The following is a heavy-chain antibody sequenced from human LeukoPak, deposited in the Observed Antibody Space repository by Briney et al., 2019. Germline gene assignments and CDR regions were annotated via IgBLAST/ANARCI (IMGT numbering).Heavy chain of an antibody. CDR3: AKEGRGLVYFDY. D-gene: IGHD3/OR15-3a*01. V-gene: IGHV3-23*01. J-gene: IGHJ4*02. CDR1: GFTFSSYA. Sequence: GGSLRLSCAASGFTFSSYALSWVRQAPGKGLEWASAISGIGGSTYYADSVKGRFTISRDNSKNTLYLQMNSLRAEDTAVYYCAKEGRGLVYFDYWGQGTLVTVSS. CDR2: ISGIGGST.